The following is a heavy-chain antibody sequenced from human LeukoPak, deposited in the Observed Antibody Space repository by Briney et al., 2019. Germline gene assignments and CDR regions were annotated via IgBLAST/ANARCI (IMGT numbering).Heavy chain of an antibody. V-gene: IGHV4-59*01. D-gene: IGHD6-13*01. CDR2: IHYTGST. Sequence: SETLSLTCTVSGGPISSYYWSWIRQSPGKGLECIGYIHYTGSTNYNPSLKSRVTISVDTSKNQFSLKLSSVTAADTAVYYCAREVVAAAGTVDYWGQGALVIVSS. CDR3: AREVVAAAGTVDY. J-gene: IGHJ4*02. CDR1: GGPISSYY.